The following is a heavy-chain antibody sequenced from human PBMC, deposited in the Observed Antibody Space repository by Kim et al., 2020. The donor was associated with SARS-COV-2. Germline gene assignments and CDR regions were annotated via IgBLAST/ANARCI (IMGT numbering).Heavy chain of an antibody. CDR2: IYYSGST. V-gene: IGHV4-39*01. D-gene: IGHD6-19*01. J-gene: IGHJ4*02. CDR3: ASGAVAVTDFDY. CDR1: GGSISSSSYY. Sequence: SETLSLTCTVSGGSISSSSYYWGWIRQPPGKGLEWIGSIYYSGSTYYNPSLKSRVTISVDTSKNQFSLKLSSVTAADTAVYYCASGAVAVTDFDYWGQGTLVTVSS.